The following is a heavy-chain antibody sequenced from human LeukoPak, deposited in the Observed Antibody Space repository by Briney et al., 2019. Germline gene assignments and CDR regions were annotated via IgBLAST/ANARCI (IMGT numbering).Heavy chain of an antibody. V-gene: IGHV3-23*01. CDR1: GFTFSSYA. CDR3: AKDLLYRYFDY. CDR2: ISGSGDST. Sequence: GGSLRLSCAASGFTFSSYAMSWVRQAPGKGLEWVSAISGSGDSTYYADSVRGRFTISRDNSKNTLYLQMNSLRAEDTAVYYCAKDLLYRYFDYWGQGTLVTVSS. J-gene: IGHJ4*02. D-gene: IGHD2-8*01.